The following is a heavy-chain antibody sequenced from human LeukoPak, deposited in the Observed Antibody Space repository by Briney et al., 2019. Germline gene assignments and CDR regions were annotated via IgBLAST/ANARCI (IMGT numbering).Heavy chain of an antibody. CDR2: INHSGST. V-gene: IGHV4-34*01. J-gene: IGHJ4*02. CDR1: GGSISSYY. D-gene: IGHD6-19*01. CDR3: ARSGRGSSGWSANFDY. Sequence: SETLSLTCTVSGGSISSYYWSWIRQPPGKGLEWIGEINHSGSTNYNPSLKSRVTISVDTSKNQFSLKLSSVTAADTAVYYCARSGRGSSGWSANFDYWGQGTLVTVSS.